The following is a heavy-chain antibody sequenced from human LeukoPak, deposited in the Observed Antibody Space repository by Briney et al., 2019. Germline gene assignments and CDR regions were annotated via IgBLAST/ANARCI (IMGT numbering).Heavy chain of an antibody. CDR3: AAPYTSSWFDL. Sequence: GTSVKVSCKASGFTFTSRSAVQWVRQARGQRLEWIGWIVVDSDNTNYAENFQERVTITRDMSASTSYMELSSLRSEDTAVYFCAAPYTSSWFDLWGQGTLSPSPQ. CDR2: IVVDSDNT. CDR1: GFTFTSRSA. J-gene: IGHJ5*02. V-gene: IGHV1-58*01. D-gene: IGHD6-13*01.